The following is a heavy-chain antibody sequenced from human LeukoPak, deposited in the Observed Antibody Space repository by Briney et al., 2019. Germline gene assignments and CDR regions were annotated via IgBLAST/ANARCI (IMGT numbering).Heavy chain of an antibody. CDR2: INPSGGST. Sequence: EASVKVSCKASGYTFTSYYMHWVRQAPGQGLEWMGIINPSGGSTSYAQKLQGRVTMTTDTSTSTAYMELRSLRSDDTAVYYCARDSSVLRYFDWLSALPAAVEAIDYWGQGTLVTVSS. D-gene: IGHD3-9*01. V-gene: IGHV1-46*01. J-gene: IGHJ4*02. CDR1: GYTFTSYY. CDR3: ARDSSVLRYFDWLSALPAAVEAIDY.